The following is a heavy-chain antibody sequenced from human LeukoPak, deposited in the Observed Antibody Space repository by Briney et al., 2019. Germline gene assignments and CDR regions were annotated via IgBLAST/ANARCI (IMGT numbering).Heavy chain of an antibody. CDR1: GFTFSNAW. D-gene: IGHD3-22*01. V-gene: IGHV3-15*01. CDR3: TTGSAYYDSSGYSY. CDR2: IKSKTDGGTT. Sequence: GGSLRLSCAASGFTFSNAWMSWVRQAPGKGLEWVGRIKSKTDGGTTDYAAPVKGRFTISRDDSKNTLYLQMNSLKTEDTAVYHCTTGSAYYDSSGYSYWGQGTLVTVSS. J-gene: IGHJ4*02.